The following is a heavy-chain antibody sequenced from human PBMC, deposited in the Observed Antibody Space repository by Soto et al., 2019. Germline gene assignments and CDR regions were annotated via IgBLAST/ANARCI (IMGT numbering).Heavy chain of an antibody. CDR2: ISGSGGST. CDR3: AKSSIWGELGSPYGMDV. J-gene: IGHJ6*02. D-gene: IGHD1-26*01. Sequence: PGASLRLSCAASGFNFSSYAMSWVRQAPGKGLEWASAISGSGGSTYYADSVKAQFTISRDNSKNTPYMQMNSLRAEDTAVYYCAKSSIWGELGSPYGMDVCGQGTTVTVYS. CDR1: GFNFSSYA. V-gene: IGHV3-23*01.